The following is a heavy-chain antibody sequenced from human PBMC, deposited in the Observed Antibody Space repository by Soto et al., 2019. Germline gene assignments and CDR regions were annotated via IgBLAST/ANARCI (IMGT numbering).Heavy chain of an antibody. D-gene: IGHD3-22*01. CDR3: AKGRYDSSGYYYYGMDV. J-gene: IGHJ6*02. V-gene: IGHV3-23*01. Sequence: PGGSLRLSCAASGFTFSSYAMSWVRRAPGKGLEWVSAISGSGGSTYYADSVKGRFTISRDNSKNTLYLQMNSLRAEDTAVYYCAKGRYDSSGYYYYGMDVWGQGTTVTVSS. CDR2: ISGSGGST. CDR1: GFTFSSYA.